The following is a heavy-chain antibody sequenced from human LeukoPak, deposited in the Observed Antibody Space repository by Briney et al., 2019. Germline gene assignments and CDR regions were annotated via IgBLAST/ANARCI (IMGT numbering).Heavy chain of an antibody. V-gene: IGHV3-21*05. Sequence: GGTLRLSCTASGFTFSRYALNWVRQAPGKGLEWVSYISRTNEIHDADSVKGRFTISRDDAKNSLYLQMNSLRVDDTAVYYCARDDNWAFDYWGQGTLVTVSS. D-gene: IGHD1-1*01. CDR3: ARDDNWAFDY. CDR2: ISRTNEI. CDR1: GFTFSRYA. J-gene: IGHJ4*02.